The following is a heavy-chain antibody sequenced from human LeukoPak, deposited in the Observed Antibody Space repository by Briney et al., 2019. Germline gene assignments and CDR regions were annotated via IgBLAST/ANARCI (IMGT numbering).Heavy chain of an antibody. V-gene: IGHV3-23*01. Sequence: GGSLRLSCAASGLTFSTYAMSWVRQAPGKGLEWVSAISGSGGSTYYADSVKGRFTISRDNSKNTLYLQMNSLRAEDTAVYYCVRETVEMATISPFDYWGQGTLVTVSS. J-gene: IGHJ4*02. CDR2: ISGSGGST. CDR3: VRETVEMATISPFDY. CDR1: GLTFSTYA. D-gene: IGHD5-24*01.